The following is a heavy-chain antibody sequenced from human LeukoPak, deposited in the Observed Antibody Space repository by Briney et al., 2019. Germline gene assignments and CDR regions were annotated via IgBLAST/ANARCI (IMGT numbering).Heavy chain of an antibody. CDR2: INHSGST. V-gene: IGHV4-34*01. D-gene: IGHD2-2*01. CDR1: GGSFSGYY. J-gene: IGHJ4*02. Sequence: PSETLSLTCAVYGGSFSGYYWSWIRQPPGKGLEWIGEINHSGSTNYNPSLKSRVTISVDTSKNQFSLKLSSVTAADTAVYYCAREERYCSSTSCYRPSGYFDYWGQGTLVTVSS. CDR3: AREERYCSSTSCYRPSGYFDY.